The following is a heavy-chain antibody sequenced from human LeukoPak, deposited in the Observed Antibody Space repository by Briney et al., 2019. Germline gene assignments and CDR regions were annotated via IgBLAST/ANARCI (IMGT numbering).Heavy chain of an antibody. CDR3: AKDLGGP. V-gene: IGHV3-30*18. CDR1: GFTFSSYG. D-gene: IGHD3-10*01. Sequence: GGSLRLSCAASGFTFSSYGMHWVRQAPGKGLEWVAVISYDGSNKYYADSVKGRFTICRDNSKNTLYLQMNSLRAEDTAVYYCAKDLGGPGGQGTLVTVSS. CDR2: ISYDGSNK. J-gene: IGHJ4*02.